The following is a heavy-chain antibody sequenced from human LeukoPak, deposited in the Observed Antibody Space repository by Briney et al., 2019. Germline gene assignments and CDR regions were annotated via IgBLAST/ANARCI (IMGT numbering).Heavy chain of an antibody. J-gene: IGHJ4*02. D-gene: IGHD1-1*01. CDR2: IGTAGDT. CDR3: ARVAKERVGGVYYFDY. V-gene: IGHV3-13*01. CDR1: GFTFSDYD. Sequence: GVSLRLSCAASGFTFSDYDMHWVRQATGKGLEWVTAIGTAGDTHYTGSVKGRFTISRENAKNSLYLQMNSLRAGDTAVYYCARVAKERVGGVYYFDYWGQGTLVTVSS.